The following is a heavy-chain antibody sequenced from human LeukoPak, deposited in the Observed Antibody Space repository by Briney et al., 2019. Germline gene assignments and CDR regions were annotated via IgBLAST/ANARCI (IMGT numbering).Heavy chain of an antibody. Sequence: TGGSLRLSCAASGFTFGSYWMSWVRQAPGKGLEWVANIKEDGSEKHYVDSMKGRFTISRDNAMNSLFLQMSSLRDEDTAVYYCTTEDQLPLPDKWGQGTLVTVSS. CDR2: IKEDGSEK. CDR3: TTEDQLPLPDK. D-gene: IGHD2-2*01. V-gene: IGHV3-7*01. CDR1: GFTFGSYW. J-gene: IGHJ4*02.